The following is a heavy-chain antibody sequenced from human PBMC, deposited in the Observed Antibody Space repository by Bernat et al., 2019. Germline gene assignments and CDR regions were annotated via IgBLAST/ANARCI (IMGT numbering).Heavy chain of an antibody. J-gene: IGHJ4*02. Sequence: EVLLVESGGGLVKPGGSLRLSCAASGFTFSNAWMSWVRQAPGMGLEWVGRIKSKTGGGTTDYASPVKGRFTISRDDSKNTQYLQMNSLKTEDTAVYYCITGGLSNWGQGTLVTVSS. CDR3: ITGGLSN. CDR2: IKSKTGGGTT. CDR1: GFTFSNAW. D-gene: IGHD3-16*02. V-gene: IGHV3-15*01.